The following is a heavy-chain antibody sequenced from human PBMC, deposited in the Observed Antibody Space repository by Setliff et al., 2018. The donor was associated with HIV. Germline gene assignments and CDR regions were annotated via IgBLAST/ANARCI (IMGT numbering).Heavy chain of an antibody. J-gene: IGHJ4*02. D-gene: IGHD2-15*01. V-gene: IGHV4-39*01. Sequence: SETLSLTCTVSGGSISSSSHHWSWIRQTPGKGLEWIGSIYYSGNSYYNPSLKSRVAMSVDTSRNQFSLKLTSVTAADTAVYYCARRPIKGYGPFDSWGPGTLVTVSS. CDR1: GGSISSSSHH. CDR3: ARRPIKGYGPFDS. CDR2: IYYSGNS.